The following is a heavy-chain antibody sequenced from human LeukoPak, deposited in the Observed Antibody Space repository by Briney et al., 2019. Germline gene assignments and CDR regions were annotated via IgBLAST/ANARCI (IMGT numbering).Heavy chain of an antibody. CDR1: GFPFSNAW. J-gene: IGHJ4*02. CDR2: IKSKTDGGTT. Sequence: GGSLRLSFTASGFPFSNAWMSWVRQAPGKGLEWVGRIKSKTDGGTTDYAAPVKGRFTISRDDSKNTLYLQMNSLKTEDTAVYYCTTGTLNYDVLTGYFSYYFDYWGQGTLVTVS. CDR3: TTGTLNYDVLTGYFSYYFDY. D-gene: IGHD3-9*01. V-gene: IGHV3-15*01.